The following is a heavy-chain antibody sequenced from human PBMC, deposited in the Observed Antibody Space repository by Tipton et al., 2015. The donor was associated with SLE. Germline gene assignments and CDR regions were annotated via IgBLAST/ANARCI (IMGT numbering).Heavy chain of an antibody. Sequence: TLSLTCTVSGGSISRIGYYWSWIRQHPGKGLEWIGYIYHTGSTYYNPSLRSRVTISVDRSKNQFSLKMSSVNAADTAVYYCVRYANWGQLHYFDYWGQGTLVTVSS. D-gene: IGHD7-27*01. V-gene: IGHV4-31*03. J-gene: IGHJ4*02. CDR2: IYHTGST. CDR3: VRYANWGQLHYFDY. CDR1: GGSISRIGYY.